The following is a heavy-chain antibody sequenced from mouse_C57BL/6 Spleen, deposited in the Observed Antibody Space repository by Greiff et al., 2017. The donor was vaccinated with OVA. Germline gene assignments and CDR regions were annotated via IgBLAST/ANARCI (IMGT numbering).Heavy chain of an antibody. V-gene: IGHV1-64*01. CDR2: IHPNSGST. Sequence: QVQLQQPGAELVKPGASVKLSCKASGYTFTSYWMHWVKQRPGQGLEWIGMIHPNSGSTNYNEKSKSKATLTVDKSSSTAYMQLSSLTSEDSAVYYCARNGSLHWYFDVWHRDHGHRLL. CDR3: ARNGSLHWYFDV. J-gene: IGHJ1*03. CDR1: GYTFTSYW. D-gene: IGHD1-1*01.